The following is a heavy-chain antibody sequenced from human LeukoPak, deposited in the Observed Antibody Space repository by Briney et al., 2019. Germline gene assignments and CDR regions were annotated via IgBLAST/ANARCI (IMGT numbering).Heavy chain of an antibody. CDR3: ARVVPPTDYGSGSYFWDPYYFDY. Sequence: GGSLRLSCAASGFTFSSYGMSWVRQAPGKGLEWVSAISGGVGSTYYADSVKGRFTISRDNSKNTLYLQMNSLRAEDTAVYYCARVVPPTDYGSGSYFWDPYYFDYWGQGTLVTVSS. CDR2: ISGGVGST. J-gene: IGHJ4*02. V-gene: IGHV3-23*01. D-gene: IGHD3-10*01. CDR1: GFTFSSYG.